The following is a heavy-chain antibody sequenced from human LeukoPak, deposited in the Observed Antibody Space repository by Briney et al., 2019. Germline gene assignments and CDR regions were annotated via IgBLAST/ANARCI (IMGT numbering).Heavy chain of an antibody. D-gene: IGHD1/OR15-1a*01. CDR1: GFTFDDYA. Sequence: GRSLRLSCAASGFTFDDYAMHWVWQAPGKGLEWVSGISWNSGSIGYADSVKGRFTISRDNAKNSLYLQMNSLQAEDMALYYCAKDLTPEHGPFDYRGQGTLVTVSS. CDR3: AKDLTPEHGPFDY. V-gene: IGHV3-9*03. CDR2: ISWNSGSI. J-gene: IGHJ4*02.